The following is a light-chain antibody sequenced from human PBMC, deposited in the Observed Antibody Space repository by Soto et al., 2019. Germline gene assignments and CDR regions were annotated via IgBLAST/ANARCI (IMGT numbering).Light chain of an antibody. V-gene: IGLV4-69*01. J-gene: IGLJ1*01. CDR2: LNSDGSH. Sequence: QSVLTQSSSASASLGASVKLTCTLNSGHNNYAIAWHQQQPEKGPRYLMRLNSDGSHNKGDGIPDRFSGSSSGAERYLIISSLHSEDEADYYCQTWDAGILVFGTGTKLTVL. CDR1: SGHNNYA. CDR3: QTWDAGILV.